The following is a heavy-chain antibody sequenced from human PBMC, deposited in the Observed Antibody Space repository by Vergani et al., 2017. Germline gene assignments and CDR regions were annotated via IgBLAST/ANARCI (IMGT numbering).Heavy chain of an antibody. J-gene: IGHJ4*02. V-gene: IGHV3-9*01. CDR2: ISWNSGSI. CDR1: GFTFADYA. D-gene: IGHD6-13*01. CDR3: AKDIETYSSSWDGLDY. Sequence: EVQLVESGGGLVQPGRSLRLSCAASGFTFADYAMHWVRQAPGKGLEWVSGISWNSGSIGYADSVKGRFTISRDNAKNSLYLQMNSLRAEDTALYYCAKDIETYSSSWDGLDYWGQGTLVTVSS.